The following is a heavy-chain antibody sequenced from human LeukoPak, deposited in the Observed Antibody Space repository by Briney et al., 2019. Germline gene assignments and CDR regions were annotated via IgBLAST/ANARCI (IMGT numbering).Heavy chain of an antibody. CDR3: ARDSNPVYYYGLDF. V-gene: IGHV3-21*01. CDR1: GFTFSSYT. CDR2: VSSSSTYI. D-gene: IGHD4-11*01. Sequence: GGSLRLSCAASGFTFSSYTMNWVRQAPGKGLEWVSTVSSSSTYIYYADSVKGRFTISRDNAKNSLYLQMNSLRAEDTAVYYCARDSNPVYYYGLDFWGQGTTVTVSS. J-gene: IGHJ6*02.